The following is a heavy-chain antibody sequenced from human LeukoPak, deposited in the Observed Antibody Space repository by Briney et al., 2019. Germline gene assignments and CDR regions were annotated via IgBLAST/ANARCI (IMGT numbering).Heavy chain of an antibody. CDR3: GRGRVVRFLEWSDFDY. Sequence: SETLSLTCAVYGGSFSGYYWSWIRQPPGKGLEWIGEINHSGSTNYNPSLKSRVTISVDTSKNQFSLKLSSVTAADTAVYYCGRGRVVRFLEWSDFDYWGQGTLVTVSS. CDR1: GGSFSGYY. V-gene: IGHV4-34*01. J-gene: IGHJ4*02. D-gene: IGHD3-3*01. CDR2: INHSGST.